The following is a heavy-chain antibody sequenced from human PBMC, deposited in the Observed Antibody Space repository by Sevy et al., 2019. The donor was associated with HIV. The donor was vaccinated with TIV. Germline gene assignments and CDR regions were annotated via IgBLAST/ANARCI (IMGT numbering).Heavy chain of an antibody. CDR2: FDPEDGET. Sequence: ASVKVSCKVSGYTLTELSMHWVRQAPGKGLEWMGGFDPEDGETIYAKKFQGRVTMTEDTSTDTAYMELSSLRSEDTAVYYCATKRIAARPIYYYYYGMDVWGQGTTVTVSS. CDR1: GYTLTELS. V-gene: IGHV1-24*01. J-gene: IGHJ6*02. D-gene: IGHD6-6*01. CDR3: ATKRIAARPIYYYYYGMDV.